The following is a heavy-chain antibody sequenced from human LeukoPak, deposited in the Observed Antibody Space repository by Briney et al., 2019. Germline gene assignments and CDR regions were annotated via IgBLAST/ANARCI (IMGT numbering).Heavy chain of an antibody. D-gene: IGHD6-19*01. CDR2: ISASGGTT. CDR3: AKAEGIAVAGTLMPFDY. J-gene: IGHJ4*02. V-gene: IGHV3-23*01. Sequence: GGSLRLSCAASGFTFNSYAMSWVRQAPGKGLEWVSAISASGGTTYYADSVKGWFTISRDNSKNTLYVQMTSLRAEDTAVYYCAKAEGIAVAGTLMPFDYWGQGTLVTVSS. CDR1: GFTFNSYA.